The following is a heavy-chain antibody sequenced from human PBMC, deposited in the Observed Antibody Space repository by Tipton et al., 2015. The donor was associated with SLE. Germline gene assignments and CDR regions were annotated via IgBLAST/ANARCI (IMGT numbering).Heavy chain of an antibody. CDR1: GFTFSSYS. J-gene: IGHJ4*02. CDR2: ISSSSSTI. D-gene: IGHD6-19*01. V-gene: IGHV3-48*01. CDR3: AREIVAGIFDY. Sequence: SLRLSCADSGFTFSSYSMNWVRQAPGKGLEWVSYISSSSSTIYYADPVKGRFTISRDNAKNSLYLQMNSLRAEDTAVYYCAREIVAGIFDYWGQGTLVTVSS.